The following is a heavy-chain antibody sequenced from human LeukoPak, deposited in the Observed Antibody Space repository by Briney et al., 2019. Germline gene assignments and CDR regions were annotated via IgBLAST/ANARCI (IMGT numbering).Heavy chain of an antibody. J-gene: IGHJ4*02. CDR1: GFTLSNYW. CDR3: VRDGDGYNFDY. CDR2: IKSDGSWT. D-gene: IGHD5-24*01. V-gene: IGHV3-74*01. Sequence: GGSLRLSCAASGFTLSNYWMHWVRQAPGKGLVWVSRIKSDGSWTNYADSVKGRFTISRDNAKRTLYLQMNSLRAEDTAVYYCVRDGDGYNFDYWGQGTLVTVSS.